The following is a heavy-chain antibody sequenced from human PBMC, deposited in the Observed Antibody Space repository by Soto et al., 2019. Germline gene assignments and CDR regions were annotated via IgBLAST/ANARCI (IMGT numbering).Heavy chain of an antibody. D-gene: IGHD2-21*02. V-gene: IGHV1-3*01. CDR1: GYTFTSYA. CDR2: INAGNGNT. CDR3: ARLLVVTAYPTRDYYYGMDV. Sequence: GASVKVSCKASGYTFTSYAMHWVRQAPGQRLEWMGWINAGNGNTKYSQKFQGRVTIIRDTSASTAYMELSSLRSEDTAVYYCARLLVVTAYPTRDYYYGMDVWGQGTTVTVSS. J-gene: IGHJ6*02.